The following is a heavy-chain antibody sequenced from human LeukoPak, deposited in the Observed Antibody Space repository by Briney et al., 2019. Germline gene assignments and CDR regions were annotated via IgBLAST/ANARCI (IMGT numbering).Heavy chain of an antibody. CDR1: GFTFSSYA. J-gene: IGHJ4*02. CDR3: ARGVTVWGDSRMVRDHFDY. CDR2: INHSGST. D-gene: IGHD3-10*01. Sequence: GSLRLSCAASGFTFSSYAMSWIRQPPGKGLGWIGEINHSGSTNYNPSLKSRVTISVDTSKNQFSLKLSSVTAADTAVYYCARGVTVWGDSRMVRDHFDYWGQGTLVTVSS. V-gene: IGHV4-34*01.